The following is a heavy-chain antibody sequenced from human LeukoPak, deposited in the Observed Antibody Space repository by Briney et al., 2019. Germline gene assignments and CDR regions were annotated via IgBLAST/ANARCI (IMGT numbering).Heavy chain of an antibody. Sequence: ASVKVSCKASGYTFTSYAMNWVRQAPGQGLEWMGWINTNTGNPTYAQGFTGRVVFSLDTSVSTAYLQISSLKAEDTAVYYCARDARIYYDFWSGRGAFDIWGQGTMVTVSS. D-gene: IGHD3-3*01. J-gene: IGHJ3*02. CDR3: ARDARIYYDFWSGRGAFDI. V-gene: IGHV7-4-1*02. CDR2: INTNTGNP. CDR1: GYTFTSYA.